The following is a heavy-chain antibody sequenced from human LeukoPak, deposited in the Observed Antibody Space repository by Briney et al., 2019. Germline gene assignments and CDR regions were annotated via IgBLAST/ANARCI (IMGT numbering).Heavy chain of an antibody. J-gene: IGHJ6*03. V-gene: IGHV4-34*01. Sequence: SETLSLTCAVYGGSFSGYYWSWIRQPPGKGLEWIGEINHGGSTNYNPSLKSRVTISVDTSKNQFSLKLSSVTAADTAVYYCARDSLVAAAGHYYYYYYMDVWGKGTTVTVSS. D-gene: IGHD6-13*01. CDR1: GGSFSGYY. CDR2: INHGGST. CDR3: ARDSLVAAAGHYYYYYYMDV.